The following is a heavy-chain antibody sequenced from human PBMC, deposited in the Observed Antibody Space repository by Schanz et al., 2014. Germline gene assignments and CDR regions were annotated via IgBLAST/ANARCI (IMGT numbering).Heavy chain of an antibody. CDR3: TKGRTFGR. Sequence: QVQLVQSGAEVKKPGASVKVSCKASGYTFTSYDINWVRQATGQGLEWMGWMNSKTGNTGYAQRFQGRVTMTRNTYITTAYLELSSLRSGDTAVYYCTKGRTFGRWGQGTLVTVSS. V-gene: IGHV1-8*01. D-gene: IGHD3-16*01. CDR2: MNSKTGNT. CDR1: GYTFTSYD. J-gene: IGHJ4*02.